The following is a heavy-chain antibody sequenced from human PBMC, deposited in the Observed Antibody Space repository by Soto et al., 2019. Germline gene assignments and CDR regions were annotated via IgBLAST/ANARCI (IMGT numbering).Heavy chain of an antibody. CDR1: GYTFNSYG. CDR2: ISAYNGNT. Sequence: ASVKVSCKASGYTFNSYGISWVRQAPGQGLEWMGWISAYNGNTNYAQKLQGRVTMTTDTSTSTAYMELRSLRSDDTAVYYCARVPIIAVAGLRYFDYWGQGTLVTVSS. J-gene: IGHJ4*02. CDR3: ARVPIIAVAGLRYFDY. V-gene: IGHV1-18*01. D-gene: IGHD6-19*01.